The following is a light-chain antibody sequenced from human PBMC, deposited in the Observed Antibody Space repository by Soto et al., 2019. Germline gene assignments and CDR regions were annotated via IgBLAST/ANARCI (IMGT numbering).Light chain of an antibody. CDR2: DAS. J-gene: IGKJ4*01. Sequence: TQSPATLSVSPGERATLSCRASRNVGSKLAWYMQKPGQAPRLLIYDASNRATGIPARFSGSGSGTDFTPTISSLEPEDFAVYYCQQRSNWPLTFGGGTKVDIK. CDR1: RNVGSK. CDR3: QQRSNWPLT. V-gene: IGKV3-11*01.